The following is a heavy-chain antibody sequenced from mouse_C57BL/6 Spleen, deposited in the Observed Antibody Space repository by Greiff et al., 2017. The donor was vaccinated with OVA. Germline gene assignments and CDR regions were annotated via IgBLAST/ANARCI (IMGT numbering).Heavy chain of an antibody. CDR2: ISSGSSTI. V-gene: IGHV5-17*01. J-gene: IGHJ1*03. CDR1: GFTFSDYG. D-gene: IGHD4-1*01. CDR3: ARPPLGRRYFDV. Sequence: DVMLVESGGGLVKPGGSLKLSCAASGFTFSDYGMHWVRQAPEKGLEWVAYISSGSSTIYYADTVKGRFTISRDNAKNTLFLQMTSLRSEDTAMYYCARPPLGRRYFDVWGTGTTVTVSS.